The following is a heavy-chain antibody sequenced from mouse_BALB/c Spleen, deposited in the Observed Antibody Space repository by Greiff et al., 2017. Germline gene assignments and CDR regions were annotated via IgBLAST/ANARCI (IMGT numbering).Heavy chain of an antibody. V-gene: IGHV2-4-1*01. D-gene: IGHD1-1*01. Sequence: VKLQQSGPGLVQPSQTLSITCTVSGFSFTSYGVPWVRQSPGKGLEWLGVIWSGGCTDYNAAFISSLTTSKDNSKSKVFFKLNSLQSDATAIYYCARNSYYYGSSYNWYFDVWGAGTTVTVSS. J-gene: IGHJ1*01. CDR2: IWSGGCT. CDR1: GFSFTSYG. CDR3: ARNSYYYGSSYNWYFDV.